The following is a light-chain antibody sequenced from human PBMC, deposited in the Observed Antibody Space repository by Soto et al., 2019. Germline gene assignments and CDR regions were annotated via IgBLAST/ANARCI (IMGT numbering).Light chain of an antibody. J-gene: IGLJ2*01. Sequence: QSALTQPASVSGSPGQSITISCSGTSSDVGGYNYVSWYQQHPGKAPKLMIYDVSNRPSGVSNRFSGSKSGNTASLTISGLQAEDEADYYCCSHPSSSTLVVFGGGTKLTVL. V-gene: IGLV2-14*03. CDR3: CSHPSSSTLVV. CDR2: DVS. CDR1: SSDVGGYNY.